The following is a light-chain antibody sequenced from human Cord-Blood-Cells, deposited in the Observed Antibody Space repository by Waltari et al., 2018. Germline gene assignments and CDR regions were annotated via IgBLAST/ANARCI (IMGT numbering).Light chain of an antibody. CDR3: SSYTSSSTLVV. V-gene: IGLV2-14*01. Sequence: QSALPQPASVSGSPGQSITISCTGTCSDVGGYNYVSSYQQHPGKAPKLMIYDVSNRPSGVSNRCSGSKSGNTASLTISGLQAEDEADYYCSSYTSSSTLVVFGGGTKLTVL. CDR1: CSDVGGYNY. CDR2: DVS. J-gene: IGLJ2*01.